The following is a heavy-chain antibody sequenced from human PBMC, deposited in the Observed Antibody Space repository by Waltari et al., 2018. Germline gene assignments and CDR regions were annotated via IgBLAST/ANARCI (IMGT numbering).Heavy chain of an antibody. CDR1: GGSISSGSFY. D-gene: IGHD3-10*01. Sequence: QLQLQESGPGLVKPSETLSLTCTVSGGSISSGSFYWGWIRQPPGKGLEWVGTIYYSGRTYYNPSLKSRVTISVDTSKSQFSLKLNYVTAADTAVYYCARHRAVWFGEIDYWGQGTLVTVSS. J-gene: IGHJ4*02. CDR2: IYYSGRT. V-gene: IGHV4-39*01. CDR3: ARHRAVWFGEIDY.